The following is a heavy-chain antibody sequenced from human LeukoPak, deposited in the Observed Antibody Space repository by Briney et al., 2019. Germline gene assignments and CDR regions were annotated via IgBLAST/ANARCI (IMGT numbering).Heavy chain of an antibody. V-gene: IGHV3-33*01. J-gene: IGHJ3*01. CDR1: GFTFSDYG. D-gene: IGHD5-12*01. Sequence: GGSLRLSCETAGFTFSDYGMHWVRQAPGKGLEWVAVIWHDGSNKYYADSVKGRFTISRDNSENTLYLQMNSLRVEDTALFYCARAGGSRYGYAFDVWGQGTLVTVSS. CDR2: IWHDGSNK. CDR3: ARAGGSRYGYAFDV.